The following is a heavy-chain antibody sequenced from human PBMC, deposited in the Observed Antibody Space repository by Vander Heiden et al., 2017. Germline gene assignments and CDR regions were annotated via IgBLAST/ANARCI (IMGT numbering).Heavy chain of an antibody. J-gene: IGHJ4*02. Sequence: EVQLVESGGGLVQPGRSLRLSCAASGFTFDDYAMHWVRQAPGKGLEWVSGISWNSGSIGYADSVKGRFTISRDNAKNSLYLQMNSLRAEDTALYYCAKDYYDSSGYYGGFDYWGQGTLVTVSS. CDR3: AKDYYDSSGYYGGFDY. V-gene: IGHV3-9*01. CDR2: ISWNSGSI. D-gene: IGHD3-22*01. CDR1: GFTFDDYA.